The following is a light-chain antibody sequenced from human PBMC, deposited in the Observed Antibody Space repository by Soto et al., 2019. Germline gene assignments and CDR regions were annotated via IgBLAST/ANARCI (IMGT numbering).Light chain of an antibody. V-gene: IGKV3-20*01. J-gene: IGKJ1*01. CDR3: HQHGGSAET. CDR2: GAS. Sequence: EIVLTQSPATLSLSPGERATLSCRASQSVNYNYLAWYQQKPGQAPRLLIFGASRRATGIPDRFIGSGSGTAFILTISRLEPHDFAIYQCHQHGGSAETFGQGTKVEIK. CDR1: QSVNYNY.